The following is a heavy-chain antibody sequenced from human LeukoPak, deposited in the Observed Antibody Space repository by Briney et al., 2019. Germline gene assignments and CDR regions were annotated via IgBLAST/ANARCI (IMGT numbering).Heavy chain of an antibody. J-gene: IGHJ4*02. Sequence: GGSLSLSCAASGFTFSTHAMSWVRQAPGKGLEWVSGISGSGFNTYYADSVKGRFTISRDNSKNTLYLQMTSLRAEDTAVYYCAKDLGLWSGYYTFDYWGQGTLVTVSS. V-gene: IGHV3-23*01. CDR2: ISGSGFNT. CDR3: AKDLGLWSGYYTFDY. CDR1: GFTFSTHA. D-gene: IGHD3-3*01.